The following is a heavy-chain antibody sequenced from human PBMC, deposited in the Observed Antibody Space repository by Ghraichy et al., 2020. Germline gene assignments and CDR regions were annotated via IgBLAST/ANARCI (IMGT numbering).Heavy chain of an antibody. Sequence: SETLSLTCAVSGYSISSGHYWGWIRQPPGKGLEWIGSMYHRGSTYYNPSLKSRVTISVDTSKNQFSLKLSSVTAADTALYYCARMYYYGSGASYYFDNWGQGTLVTVSS. J-gene: IGHJ4*02. V-gene: IGHV4-38-2*01. CDR3: ARMYYYGSGASYYFDN. CDR2: MYHRGST. D-gene: IGHD3-10*01. CDR1: GYSISSGHY.